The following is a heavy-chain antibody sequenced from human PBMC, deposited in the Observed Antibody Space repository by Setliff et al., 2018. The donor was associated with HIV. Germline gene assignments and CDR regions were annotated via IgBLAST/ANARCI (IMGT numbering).Heavy chain of an antibody. CDR2: IYHSGKT. Sequence: SETLSLTCSVSGGSISDNKYYWSWIRQPPGKGLEWTGSIYHSGKTYYNPSLKSRLTISVDTSKNQFPLKLSSVTAADTAVYYCASRVYYYDDSANLREEGFVPWGQGTLFTVAS. CDR1: GGSISDNKYY. D-gene: IGHD3-22*01. J-gene: IGHJ5*02. CDR3: ASRVYYYDDSANLREEGFVP. V-gene: IGHV4-39*01.